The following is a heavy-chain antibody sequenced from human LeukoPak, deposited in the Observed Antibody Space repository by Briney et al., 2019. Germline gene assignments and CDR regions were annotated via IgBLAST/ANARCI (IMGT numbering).Heavy chain of an antibody. CDR3: AGAGCPPSGSYSDY. J-gene: IGHJ4*02. CDR1: GYTLTELS. CDR2: FDPEDGET. D-gene: IGHD3-10*01. V-gene: IGHV1-24*01. Sequence: ASVKVSCKVSGYTLTELSMHWVRQAPGKGLEWMGSFDPEDGETIYAQKFQGRVTMTEDTSTDTAYLELSSLKYEDTAVYYCAGAGCPPSGSYSDYWGQGTLVTVSS.